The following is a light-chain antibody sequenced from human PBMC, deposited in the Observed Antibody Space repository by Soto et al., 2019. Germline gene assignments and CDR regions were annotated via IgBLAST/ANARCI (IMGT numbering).Light chain of an antibody. CDR1: QTVSSY. J-gene: IGKJ5*01. V-gene: IGKV3-20*01. CDR2: GAS. CDR3: QQYGTSPIT. Sequence: ENVLTQSPGTLSLSPGERATLSCRASQTVSSYLTWYQPRPGQAPRLLISGASRRATGIPDRFSGSGSGTDFTLTISRLEPEDFALYYCQQYGTSPITFGQGTRLEIK.